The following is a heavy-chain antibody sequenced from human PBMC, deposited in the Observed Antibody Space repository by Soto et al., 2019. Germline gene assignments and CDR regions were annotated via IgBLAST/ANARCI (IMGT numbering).Heavy chain of an antibody. J-gene: IGHJ5*02. Sequence: LSLTCTVSGASMNSYHWSWIRQPAGKGLEWIGHIHSSGSTNYNPSLRSRVTMSVDTSKNQFSLRLMSLTAADTAVYYCARDQGVAAAGITWFDPWGQGSLVTVSS. D-gene: IGHD6-13*01. CDR3: ARDQGVAAAGITWFDP. CDR1: GASMNSYH. CDR2: IHSSGST. V-gene: IGHV4-4*07.